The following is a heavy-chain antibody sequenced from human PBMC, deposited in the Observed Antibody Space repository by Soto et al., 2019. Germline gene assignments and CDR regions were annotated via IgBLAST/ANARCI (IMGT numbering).Heavy chain of an antibody. D-gene: IGHD6-13*01. Sequence: ASVKVSCKASGYTFTSYGIHWVRQAPGQRLERMGWINAANGDTKYSPKFQGRVTITRDTSASTAYMELSSLRSEDTAVYYCVRRHVSATGIDWFDPWGQGTLVTVSS. CDR2: INAANGDT. CDR1: GYTFTSYG. V-gene: IGHV1-3*01. J-gene: IGHJ5*02. CDR3: VRRHVSATGIDWFDP.